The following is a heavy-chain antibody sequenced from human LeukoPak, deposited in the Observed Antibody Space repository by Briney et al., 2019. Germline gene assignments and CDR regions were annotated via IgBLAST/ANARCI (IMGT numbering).Heavy chain of an antibody. CDR2: IYYSGST. Sequence: PSETLPLTCTVSGGSISSYYWSWIRQPPGKGLEWIGYIYYSGSTNYNPSLKSRVTISVDTSKNQFSLKLSSVTAADTAVYYCARADDSSGLWYFQHWGQGTLVTVSS. J-gene: IGHJ1*01. CDR3: ARADDSSGLWYFQH. V-gene: IGHV4-59*08. CDR1: GGSISSYY. D-gene: IGHD3-22*01.